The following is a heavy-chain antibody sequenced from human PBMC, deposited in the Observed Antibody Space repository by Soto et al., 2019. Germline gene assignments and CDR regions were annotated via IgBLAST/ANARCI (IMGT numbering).Heavy chain of an antibody. CDR3: TTPRALGAAAPFDP. CDR1: GITFSGSA. CDR2: IRSKANSYAT. J-gene: IGHJ5*02. Sequence: GGSLRLSCAASGITFSGSAMHWVRQASGKGLEWVGRIRSKANSYATAYAASVKGRFTISRDDSKNTAYLQMNSLKTEDTAVYYCTTPRALGAAAPFDPWGQGTLVTVSS. D-gene: IGHD2-2*01. V-gene: IGHV3-73*01.